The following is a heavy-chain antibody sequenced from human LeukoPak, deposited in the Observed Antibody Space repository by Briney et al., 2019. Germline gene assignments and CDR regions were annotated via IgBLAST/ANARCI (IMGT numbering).Heavy chain of an antibody. V-gene: IGHV4-61*01. CDR3: ARMLVRGVIGNWFDP. CDR1: GGSISSSSYY. CDR2: IYYSGST. D-gene: IGHD3-10*01. Sequence: PSETLSLTCTVSGGSISSSSYYWSWIRQPPGKGLEWIGYIYYSGSTNYNPSLKSRVTISVDTSKNQFSLKLSSVTAADTAVYYCARMLVRGVIGNWFDPWGQGTLVTVSS. J-gene: IGHJ5*02.